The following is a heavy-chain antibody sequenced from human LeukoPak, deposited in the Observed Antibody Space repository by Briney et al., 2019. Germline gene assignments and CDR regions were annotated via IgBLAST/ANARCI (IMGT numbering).Heavy chain of an antibody. J-gene: IGHJ4*02. V-gene: IGHV1-8*02. CDR2: MNPNSGAT. CDR3: ARGPRSWGFDY. D-gene: IGHD7-27*01. Sequence: ASVKVSCKASGGTFSSYAISWLRQATGQGPEWMGWMNPNSGATGYAQKFQGRVTMTRSASINTAYMELTNLRSEDRGVYYCARGPRSWGFDYWGQGTLVTVSS. CDR1: GGTFSSYA.